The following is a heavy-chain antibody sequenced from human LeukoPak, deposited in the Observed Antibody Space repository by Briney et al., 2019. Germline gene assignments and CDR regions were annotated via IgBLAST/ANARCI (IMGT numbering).Heavy chain of an antibody. V-gene: IGHV3-23*01. J-gene: IGHJ4*02. CDR2: ISGSGGST. Sequence: GGSLRLSCAASGFTFSSYAMSWVRQAPGKGLEWVSAISGSGGSTYYADSVKGRFTISRDNSKNTLYLQMNSLRAEDTAVYYCAKDGSYIVVVPAAMRVDYWGQGTLVTVSS. CDR1: GFTFSSYA. CDR3: AKDGSYIVVVPAAMRVDY. D-gene: IGHD2-2*01.